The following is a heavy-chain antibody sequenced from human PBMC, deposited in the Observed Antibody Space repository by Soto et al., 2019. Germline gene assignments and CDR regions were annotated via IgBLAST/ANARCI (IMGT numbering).Heavy chain of an antibody. J-gene: IGHJ4*02. V-gene: IGHV3-66*01. CDR3: ARDPPGLGSYSYDH. Sequence: EVPLVESGGGLVQPGGSLRLSCAASGFTVSSMSWFRQPPGKGLEWISVIGTTDGTYYAGSVKGRFTISTDNFKNTLYLQMNSLRAEDTAVYFCARDPPGLGSYSYDHWGQGTLVTVSS. CDR2: IGTTDGT. CDR1: GFTVSS. D-gene: IGHD3-10*01.